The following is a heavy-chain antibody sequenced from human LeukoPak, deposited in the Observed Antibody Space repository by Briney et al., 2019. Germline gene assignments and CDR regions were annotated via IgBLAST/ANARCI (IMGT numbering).Heavy chain of an antibody. CDR2: INTSRST. J-gene: IGHJ4*02. D-gene: IGHD6-13*01. CDR1: GRSISSGSDF. CDR3: AREVYTSSWYSGYYYFDY. V-gene: IGHV4-61*02. Sequence: SQTLSLTCTVSGRSISSGSDFWTWIRQPAGKGLERIGRINTSRSTNNNPSIKSRVTISVDTSKNQSSMKLSSVTAADTAVFYCAREVYTSSWYSGYYYFDYWGQGTLVTVSS.